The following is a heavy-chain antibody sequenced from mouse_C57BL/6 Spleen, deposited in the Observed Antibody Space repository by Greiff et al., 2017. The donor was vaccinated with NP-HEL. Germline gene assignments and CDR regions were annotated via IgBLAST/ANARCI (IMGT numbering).Heavy chain of an antibody. Sequence: EVKLVESGEGLVKPGGSLKLSCAASGFTFSSYAMSWVRQTPEKRLEWVAYISSGGDYIYYADTVKGRFTISRDNARNTLYLQMSSLKSEDTAMYYCTRDSYYSNYLYYYAMDYWGQGTSVTVSS. J-gene: IGHJ4*01. D-gene: IGHD2-5*01. CDR1: GFTFSSYA. CDR2: ISSGGDYI. V-gene: IGHV5-9-1*02. CDR3: TRDSYYSNYLYYYAMDY.